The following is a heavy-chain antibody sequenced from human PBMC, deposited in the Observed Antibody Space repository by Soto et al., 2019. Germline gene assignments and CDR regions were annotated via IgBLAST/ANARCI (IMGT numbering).Heavy chain of an antibody. J-gene: IGHJ4*02. D-gene: IGHD6-19*01. CDR1: GFTFSTYA. CDR3: AKDRPAAGSQWLVPI. V-gene: IGHV3-23*01. CDR2: ISGSPSST. Sequence: PGGSLRLSCAASGFTFSTYAMSWVRQTPGKGLEWVSAISGSPSSTYYADSVKGRFTISRDNSKKTLFLQMSSLRAEDTAVYYCAKDRPAAGSQWLVPIWGRGTLVTVSS.